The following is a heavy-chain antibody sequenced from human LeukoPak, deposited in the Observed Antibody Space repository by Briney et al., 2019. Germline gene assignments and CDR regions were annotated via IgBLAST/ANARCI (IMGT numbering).Heavy chain of an antibody. D-gene: IGHD2-15*01. CDR2: INHSGST. V-gene: IGHV4-34*08. J-gene: IGHJ1*01. CDR1: GFTFSSYW. Sequence: GSLRLSCAASGFTFSSYWMSWVRQAPGKGLEWIGEINHSGSTNYNPSLKSRVTISVDTSKNQFSLKLSSVTAADTAVYYCATSPTYCSGGSCYSAEYFQHWGQGTLVTVSS. CDR3: ATSPTYCSGGSCYSAEYFQH.